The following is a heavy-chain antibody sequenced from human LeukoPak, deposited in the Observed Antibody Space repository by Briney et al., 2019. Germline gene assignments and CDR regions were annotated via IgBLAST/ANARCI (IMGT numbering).Heavy chain of an antibody. D-gene: IGHD7-27*01. CDR1: GDTFTGHY. CDR2: INPDSGRA. V-gene: IGHV1-2*02. CDR3: ARGPPQLGTHDPFDI. Sequence: ASVEVSCKTPGDTFTGHYVHWVRQAPGEGLEWMGWINPDSGRADSAQKFQGTVAMTRDTSLTTVYLELSRLRRDDTAVYFCARGPPQLGTHDPFDIWGQGTTVTVS. J-gene: IGHJ3*02.